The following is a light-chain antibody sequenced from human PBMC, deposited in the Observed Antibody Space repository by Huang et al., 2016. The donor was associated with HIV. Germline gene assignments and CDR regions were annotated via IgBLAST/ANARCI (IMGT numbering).Light chain of an antibody. Sequence: EIVLTQSPATLSLSPGERATLSCRASQSISSYLAWNQQKPGKAPRLLIYDASNRATGIPARFSGSGSGTEFTLTISSLEPEDFAVYYCQQRSNWPPEGTFGQGTKVEIK. V-gene: IGKV3-11*01. CDR1: QSISSY. J-gene: IGKJ1*01. CDR2: DAS. CDR3: QQRSNWPPEGT.